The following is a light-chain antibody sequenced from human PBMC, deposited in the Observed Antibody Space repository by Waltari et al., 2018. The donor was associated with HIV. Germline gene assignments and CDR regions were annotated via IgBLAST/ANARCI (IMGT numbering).Light chain of an antibody. V-gene: IGKV3-20*01. CDR1: QSVTSSN. Sequence: DIVLTQSPGTLSLSPGERATLSCRASQSVTSSNLAWYQQKTGQGPRLLIYGASSRATGIPDRFSGSGSGTDFTLTISRLEPEDFAVYYFQQYGSSPRTFGQGTKVEIK. J-gene: IGKJ1*01. CDR2: GAS. CDR3: QQYGSSPRT.